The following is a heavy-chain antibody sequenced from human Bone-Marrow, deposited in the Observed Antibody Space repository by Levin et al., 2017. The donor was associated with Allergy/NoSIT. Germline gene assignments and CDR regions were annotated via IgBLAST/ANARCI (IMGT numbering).Heavy chain of an antibody. CDR1: GGTFSSYA. CDR3: ARGDRRYFDWLPPLD. J-gene: IGHJ4*02. V-gene: IGHV1-69*13. D-gene: IGHD3-9*01. CDR2: IIPIFGTA. Sequence: GASVKVSCKASGGTFSSYAISWVRQAPGQGLEWMGGIIPIFGTANYAQKFQGRVTITADESTSTAYMELSSLRSEDTAVYYCARGDRRYFDWLPPLDWGQGTLVTVSS.